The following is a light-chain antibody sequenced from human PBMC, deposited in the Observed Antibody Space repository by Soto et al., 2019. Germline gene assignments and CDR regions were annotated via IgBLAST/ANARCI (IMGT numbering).Light chain of an antibody. V-gene: IGLV4-69*01. CDR3: QTWGTGIHYV. CDR1: SAHSSYV. CDR2: LNSDGSH. Sequence: QLVLTQSPSASASLGASVKLTCTLSSAHSSYVIAWHQQQPEKGPRYLMKLNSDGSHSKGDGIPDRFSGSSSGAERYLTISSLQSEDEADYYCQTWGTGIHYVFGTGTKVTVL. J-gene: IGLJ1*01.